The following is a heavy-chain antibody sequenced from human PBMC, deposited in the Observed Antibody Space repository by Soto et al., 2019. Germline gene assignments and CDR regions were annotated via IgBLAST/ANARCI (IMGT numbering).Heavy chain of an antibody. V-gene: IGHV4-31*03. CDR2: IYYSGNT. CDR1: GGSISSGGYF. J-gene: IGHJ4*02. CDR3: ARTAVN. Sequence: QVQLQESGPGLVKPSQTLSLTCTVPGGSISSGGYFWSWIRQHPGRGLEWIGYIYYSGNTYYNPSLKSRVTISVNTSKNQFSLRLSSVTAADTSVYYCARTAVNWGQGTLVTVSS.